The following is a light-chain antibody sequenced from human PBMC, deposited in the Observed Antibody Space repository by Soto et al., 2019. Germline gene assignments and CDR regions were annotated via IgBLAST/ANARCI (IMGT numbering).Light chain of an antibody. V-gene: IGLV1-47*01. Sequence: QSVLTQAPSASGTPGQRVTISCSGSSSNIGSNFVYWYQKVPGTAPKVLIYRNDQRPSGVPDRFSGSKSGTSASLAISGLRCEDEADYYCAVWDDSLNGSVAFGGWTQLTVL. CDR2: RND. CDR3: AVWDDSLNGSVA. J-gene: IGLJ2*01. CDR1: SSNIGSNF.